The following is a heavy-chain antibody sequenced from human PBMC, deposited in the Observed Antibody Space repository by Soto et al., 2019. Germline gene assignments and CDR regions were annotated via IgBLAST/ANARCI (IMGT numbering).Heavy chain of an antibody. D-gene: IGHD4-4*01. CDR2: IIDSGGST. J-gene: IGHJ5*02. CDR3: ARSPTRTNYADWFDP. CDR1: GLNFRSCA. Sequence: PGGSLRLSCAASGLNFRSCAMGWVRPAQGKGLEWVSDIIDSGGSTYYADSVKGRFTISRDNSKNTLYLQMNSLGAEDTAVYYCARSPTRTNYADWFDPWGQGTLVTVSS. V-gene: IGHV3-23*01.